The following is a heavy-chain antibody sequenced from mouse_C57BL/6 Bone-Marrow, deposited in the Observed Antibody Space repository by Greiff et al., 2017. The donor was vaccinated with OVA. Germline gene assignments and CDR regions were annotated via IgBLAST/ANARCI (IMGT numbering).Heavy chain of an antibody. CDR3: ARSGVVATPYAMDY. J-gene: IGHJ4*01. Sequence: VQLQQPGAELVKPGASVKLSCTASGYTFTSYWMHWVKQRPGQGLEWIGMIHPNSGSTNYNEKFKSKATLTVDKSSSTAYMQLSSLTSEDSAVYYCARSGVVATPYAMDYWGQGTSVTVSS. CDR1: GYTFTSYW. CDR2: IHPNSGST. V-gene: IGHV1-64*01. D-gene: IGHD1-1*01.